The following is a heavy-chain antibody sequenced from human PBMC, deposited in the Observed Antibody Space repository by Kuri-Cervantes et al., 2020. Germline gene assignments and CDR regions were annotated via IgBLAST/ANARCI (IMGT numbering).Heavy chain of an antibody. CDR3: ATQRYSSSQYYFDN. D-gene: IGHD6-13*01. J-gene: IGHJ4*02. CDR1: GFIFRNYG. CDR2: IRYDGSHE. V-gene: IGHV3-30*02. Sequence: GESLKISCTASGFIFRNYGMHWVRQAPGKGLEWAAFIRYDGSHEYHLDSVKGRFTISRDNANNTLYLQMNSLRAEDTAVYYCATQRYSSSQYYFDNWGQGSLVTVSS.